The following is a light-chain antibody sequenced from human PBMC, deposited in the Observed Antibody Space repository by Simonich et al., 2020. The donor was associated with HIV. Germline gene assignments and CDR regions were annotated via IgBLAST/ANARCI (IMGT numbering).Light chain of an antibody. CDR3: QQYNKWPPWT. V-gene: IGKV3-15*01. CDR2: GAA. J-gene: IGKJ1*01. Sequence: EIVMTQSPATLSVSPGERATLSCRASQSVSSNLAWYKQKPGQAPRLLIYGAATSATGIPARFSGSGSGTEFTLTISRLQSEDFAVYYCQQYNKWPPWTFGQGTKVEIK. CDR1: QSVSSN.